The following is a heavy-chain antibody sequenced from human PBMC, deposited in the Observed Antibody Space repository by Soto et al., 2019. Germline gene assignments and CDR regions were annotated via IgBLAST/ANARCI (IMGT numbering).Heavy chain of an antibody. Sequence: SETLSLTCAVYGGSFSGYYWSWIRQPPGKGLEWIGEINHSGSTNYNPSLKSRVTISVDTSKNQFSLKLSSVTAADTAVYYCARGIAAIWFDPCGQGTLVTV. CDR3: ARGIAAIWFDP. J-gene: IGHJ5*02. CDR1: GGSFSGYY. CDR2: INHSGST. D-gene: IGHD6-25*01. V-gene: IGHV4-34*01.